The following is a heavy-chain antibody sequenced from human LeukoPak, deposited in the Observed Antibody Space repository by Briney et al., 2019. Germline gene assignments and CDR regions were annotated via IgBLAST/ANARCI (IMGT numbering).Heavy chain of an antibody. D-gene: IGHD3-3*01. J-gene: IGHJ4*02. CDR1: GFTFSSYA. CDR3: ARDERLLSFLK. V-gene: IGHV3-23*01. CDR2: ISSSGGST. Sequence: GGSLRLSCAASGFTFSSYAMSWVRQAPGKGLEWVSAISSSGGSTYYADSVKGRFTISRDNSKNTLYLQMNSLRAEDTAIYYCARDERLLSFLKWGQGTLVTVSS.